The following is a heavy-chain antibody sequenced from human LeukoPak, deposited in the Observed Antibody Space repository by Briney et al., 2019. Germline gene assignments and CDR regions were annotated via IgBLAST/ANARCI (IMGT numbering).Heavy chain of an antibody. CDR2: TRNKANSYTT. J-gene: IGHJ6*03. CDR1: GFTFSDHY. D-gene: IGHD6-13*01. CDR3: ARDLGAAAGLLHYYMDV. V-gene: IGHV3-72*01. Sequence: QPGGSLRLSCAASGFTFSDHYMDWVRQAPGKGLEWVGRTRNKANSYTTEYAASVKGRFTISRDDSKNSLYLQMNSLKTEDTAVYYCARDLGAAAGLLHYYMDVWGKGTTVTVSS.